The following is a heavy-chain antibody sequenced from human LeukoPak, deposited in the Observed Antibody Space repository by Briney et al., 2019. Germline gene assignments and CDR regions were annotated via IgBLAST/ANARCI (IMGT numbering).Heavy chain of an antibody. V-gene: IGHV3-74*01. D-gene: IGHD2-8*01. CDR2: INSDASST. CDR3: ARVQGHPPNGLDV. CDR1: GFTFSSYW. Sequence: GGSLRLSCAASGFTFSSYWMHWVRQAPGKELVWVSRINSDASSTSYADSVKGRFTISRDNAKNTLYLQMNSLRAEDTAVYYCARVQGHPPNGLDVWGQGTMVTVSS. J-gene: IGHJ3*01.